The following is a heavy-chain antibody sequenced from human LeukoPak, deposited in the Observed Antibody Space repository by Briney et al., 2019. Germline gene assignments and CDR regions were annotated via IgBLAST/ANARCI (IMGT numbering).Heavy chain of an antibody. J-gene: IGHJ3*02. CDR2: IIPIFGTA. CDR1: GGTFSSYA. CDR3: ARDWGYYDSSGYLAAFDI. D-gene: IGHD3-22*01. Sequence: SVKVSCEASGGTFSSYAISWVRQAPGQGLEWMGGIIPIFGTANYAQKFQGRVTITADESTSTAYMELSSLRSEDTAVYYCARDWGYYDSSGYLAAFDIWGQGTMVTVSS. V-gene: IGHV1-69*13.